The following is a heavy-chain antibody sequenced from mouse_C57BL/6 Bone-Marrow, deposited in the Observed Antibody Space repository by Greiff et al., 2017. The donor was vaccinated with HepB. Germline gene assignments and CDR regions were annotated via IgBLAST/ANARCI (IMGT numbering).Heavy chain of an antibody. D-gene: IGHD1-1*01. Sequence: EVMLVESGGGLVQPKGSLKLSCAASGFTFNTYAMHWVRQAPGKGLEWVARIRSKSSNYATYYADSVKDRFTISRDDSQSMLYLQMNNLKTEDTAMYYCVREGVLPFYYAMDYWGQGTSVTVSS. J-gene: IGHJ4*01. CDR3: VREGVLPFYYAMDY. CDR2: IRSKSSNYAT. V-gene: IGHV10-3*01. CDR1: GFTFNTYA.